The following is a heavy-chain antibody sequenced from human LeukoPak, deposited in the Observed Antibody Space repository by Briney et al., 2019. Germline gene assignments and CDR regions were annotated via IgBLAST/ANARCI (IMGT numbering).Heavy chain of an antibody. V-gene: IGHV3-23*01. CDR3: ARYTASGPTVNVDY. D-gene: IGHD5-18*01. CDR1: GFTFSNYP. Sequence: GGSLRLSCAVSGFTFSNYPMSWVRQAPGKGLEWVSAISASADNTYYAVSVEGRFSISRDNSKSTMYLQMNSLRAEDTALYYCARYTASGPTVNVDYWGQGTLVTVSS. CDR2: ISASADNT. J-gene: IGHJ4*02.